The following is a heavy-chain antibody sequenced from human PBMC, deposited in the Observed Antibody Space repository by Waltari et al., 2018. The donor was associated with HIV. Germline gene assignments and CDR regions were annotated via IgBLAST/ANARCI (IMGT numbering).Heavy chain of an antibody. J-gene: IGHJ4*02. Sequence: QVQLVQSGAEVKKPGASVKVSCKASGYTFTSYYMHWVRQAPGQGLEWMEIINPSGGYTSYAQKFQGRVTMTRDTSTSTVYMELSSLRSDDAAVYYCARVAYSSSWTPPFDYWGQGTLVTVSS. CDR2: INPSGGYT. CDR3: ARVAYSSSWTPPFDY. CDR1: GYTFTSYY. D-gene: IGHD6-13*01. V-gene: IGHV1-46*01.